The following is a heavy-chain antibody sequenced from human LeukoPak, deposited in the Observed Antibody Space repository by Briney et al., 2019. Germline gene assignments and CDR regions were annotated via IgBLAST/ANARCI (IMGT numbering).Heavy chain of an antibody. J-gene: IGHJ3*02. CDR3: ARDQTGGDAFDI. CDR2: IYYRGFT. V-gene: IGHV4-39*07. CDR1: GGSISNYY. Sequence: SETLSLTCTVSGGSISNYYWGWIRQPPGKGLEWIGSIYYRGFTYYNPSLKSRVTISVDTSQNQFSLKLTSVTAADTAVYYCARDQTGGDAFDIWGQGTILTVSS. D-gene: IGHD3-9*01.